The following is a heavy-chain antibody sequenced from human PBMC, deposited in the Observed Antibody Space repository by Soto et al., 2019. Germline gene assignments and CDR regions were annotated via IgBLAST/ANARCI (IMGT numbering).Heavy chain of an antibody. CDR3: ASSLLVGYGLEGESD. J-gene: IGHJ4*02. CDR1: GYTFTSYD. D-gene: IGHD5-18*01. CDR2: ISPYNGNT. V-gene: IGHV1-18*01. Sequence: QVQLVQSGAEVKKPGASVKVSCKASGYTFTSYDISWVRQAPGQGLEWMGWISPYNGNTNYAQKTQRRVTMTTDTPTSTAYMELRSLRSDDTAVYYCASSLLVGYGLEGESDWGQGTLVTVSS.